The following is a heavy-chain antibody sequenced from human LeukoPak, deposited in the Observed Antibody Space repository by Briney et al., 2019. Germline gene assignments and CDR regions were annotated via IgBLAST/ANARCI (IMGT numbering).Heavy chain of an antibody. V-gene: IGHV3-48*01. D-gene: IGHD3-22*01. CDR3: ARADYYDSSGYYGY. J-gene: IGHJ4*02. CDR1: GFTFSSHS. CDR2: ISSSSSTI. Sequence: GGSLRLSCAASGFTFSSHSMNWVRQAPGKGLEWVSYISSSSSTIYYAGSVKGRFTISRDNAKNSLYLQMNSLRAEDTAVYYCARADYYDSSGYYGYWGQGTLVTVSS.